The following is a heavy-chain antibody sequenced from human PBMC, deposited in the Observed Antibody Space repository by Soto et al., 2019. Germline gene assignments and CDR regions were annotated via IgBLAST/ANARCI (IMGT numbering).Heavy chain of an antibody. CDR3: ARRVAAPSMRGYYYYMDV. V-gene: IGHV4-59*08. Sequence: SETHSLTCTFSGCYISSYYWSWIRQPPGKGLEWIGYIYYSGSTNYNPSLKSRVTISVDTSKNQFSLKLSSVTAADTAVYYCARRVAAPSMRGYYYYMDVWDKGTTVTVSS. CDR1: GCYISSYY. CDR2: IYYSGST. D-gene: IGHD6-13*01. J-gene: IGHJ6*03.